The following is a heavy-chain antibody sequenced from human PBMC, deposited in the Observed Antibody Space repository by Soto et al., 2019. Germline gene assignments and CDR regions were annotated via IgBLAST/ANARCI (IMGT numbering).Heavy chain of an antibody. CDR2: IYHSGST. J-gene: IGHJ4*02. D-gene: IGHD3-3*01. Sequence: SETLSLTCGVSGDSISSSNWWTWVRQSPGKGLEWIGEIYHSGSTDYNPSLKSRLTISLDKSKNQFSLKLSSVTAADTAMYYCAGRGTDFWGGVNNLDYWGREILVTVSA. V-gene: IGHV4-4*02. CDR1: GDSISSSNW. CDR3: AGRGTDFWGGVNNLDY.